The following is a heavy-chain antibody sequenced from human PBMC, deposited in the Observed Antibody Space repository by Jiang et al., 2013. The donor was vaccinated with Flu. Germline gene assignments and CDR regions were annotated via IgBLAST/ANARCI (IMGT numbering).Heavy chain of an antibody. CDR3: ARIRKQWLVLGTRNGHAFDI. D-gene: IGHD6-19*01. V-gene: IGHV2-26*01. CDR2: IFSNDEK. J-gene: IGHJ3*02. CDR1: GFSLSNARMG. Sequence: VKPTQTLTLTCTVSGFSLSNARMGVSWIRQPPGKALEWLAHIFSNDEKSYSTSLKSRLTISKDTSKSQVVLTMTNMDPVDTATYYCARIRKQWLVLGTRNGHAFDIWGQGTMVTVSS.